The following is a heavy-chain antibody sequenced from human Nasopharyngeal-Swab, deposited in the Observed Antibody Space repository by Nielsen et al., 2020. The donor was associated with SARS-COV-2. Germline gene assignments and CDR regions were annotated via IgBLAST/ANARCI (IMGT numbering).Heavy chain of an antibody. CDR2: IKQDGSEK. V-gene: IGHV3-7*01. CDR1: RFTFSRYW. J-gene: IGHJ6*02. Sequence: GGSLRLSCTASRFTFSRYWIHWVRQVPGKGLEWVANIKQDGSEKYYVDSVKGRFTIPRDNAKNSLYLQMNSLRAEDTAVYYCARDSIAAAGTDYYYGMDVWGQGTTVTVSS. D-gene: IGHD6-13*01. CDR3: ARDSIAAAGTDYYYGMDV.